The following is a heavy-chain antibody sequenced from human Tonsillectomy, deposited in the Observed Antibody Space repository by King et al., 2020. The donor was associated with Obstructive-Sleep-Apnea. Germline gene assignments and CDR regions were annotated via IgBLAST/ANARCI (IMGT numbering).Heavy chain of an antibody. V-gene: IGHV3-23*04. CDR1: GFTFAGNA. D-gene: IGHD3-10*01. Sequence: VQLVQSGGGLVQPGGSLRLSCAASGFTFAGNAMAWVRQAPGKGREWVSAISGNGADKFYADSLKGRFTIPRANSKNYLYLQLDTLGAEDTAVYYCTKGSLASSSFLDFWGQGTLVTISS. CDR3: TKGSLASSSFLDF. CDR2: ISGNGADK. J-gene: IGHJ4*02.